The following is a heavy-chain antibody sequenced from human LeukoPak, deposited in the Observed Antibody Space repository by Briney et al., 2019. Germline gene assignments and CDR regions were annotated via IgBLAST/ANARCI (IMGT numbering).Heavy chain of an antibody. V-gene: IGHV3-7*01. D-gene: IGHD3-10*01. Sequence: PGGSLRLSCAASGFTFSSYWMSWVRQAPGKGLEWVANIRQDGSEKYYVDSVKGRFTISRDNAKNSLYLQMNSLRAEDTAVYYCARDRSMYYYGSGSSAGDYWGQGTLVTVSS. J-gene: IGHJ4*02. CDR3: ARDRSMYYYGSGSSAGDY. CDR2: IRQDGSEK. CDR1: GFTFSSYW.